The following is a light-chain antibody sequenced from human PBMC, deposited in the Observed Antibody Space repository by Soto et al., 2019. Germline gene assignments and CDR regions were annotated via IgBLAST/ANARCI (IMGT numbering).Light chain of an antibody. V-gene: IGKV3-11*01. Sequence: EIVLTQSPATLSLSPGERATLSCRASQSVSSYLAWYQQKPGQAPRLLIYDASNRATGIPARFSGSGSGTAFTLPISSLEPEDFEAYYCHQRSNYTDTFGQGTKLEIK. CDR2: DAS. CDR3: HQRSNYTDT. CDR1: QSVSSY. J-gene: IGKJ2*01.